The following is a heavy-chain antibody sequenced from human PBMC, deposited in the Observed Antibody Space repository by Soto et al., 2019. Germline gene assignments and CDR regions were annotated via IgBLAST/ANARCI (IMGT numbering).Heavy chain of an antibody. V-gene: IGHV1-46*01. Sequence: ASVKVSCKASGYTFTRYNVHWVRQAPGQGLEWMAIINPSCGTTYYVQKFEGRVTLTTDTSTSTVYMELSSLGSDDTAVYYCARVRGGGSEYFFDYWGQGTLITVSS. CDR1: GYTFTRYN. CDR3: ARVRGGGSEYFFDY. D-gene: IGHD2-15*01. J-gene: IGHJ4*02. CDR2: INPSCGTT.